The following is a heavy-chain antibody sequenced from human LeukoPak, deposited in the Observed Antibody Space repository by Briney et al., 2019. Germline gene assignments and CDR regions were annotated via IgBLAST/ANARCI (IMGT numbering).Heavy chain of an antibody. D-gene: IGHD3-22*01. CDR3: ARKGGMVITRSPPPPDY. Sequence: ASVKVSCKASGYTFTGYYMHWVRQAPGQGLEWMGWINPNSGGTNYAQKFQGRVTMTRDTSISTAYMELSRLRSDDTAVYYCARKGGMVITRSPPPPDYWGQGTLVTVSS. J-gene: IGHJ4*02. CDR1: GYTFTGYY. CDR2: INPNSGGT. V-gene: IGHV1-2*02.